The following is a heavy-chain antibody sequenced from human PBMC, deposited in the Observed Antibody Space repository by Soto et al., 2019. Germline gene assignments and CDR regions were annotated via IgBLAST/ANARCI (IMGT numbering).Heavy chain of an antibody. D-gene: IGHD3-3*01. Sequence: PSETLYLPCTVSGGSFSGGGYYWSWIRQHPGKGLEWMGYISYSGSTKYKPSLQSRITISVETSKNQFSLRLTSVTAADTAIYFCARTSIFGVVLNAFDIWGQGTLVTVSS. CDR3: ARTSIFGVVLNAFDI. J-gene: IGHJ3*02. CDR1: GGSFSGGGYY. CDR2: ISYSGST. V-gene: IGHV4-31*03.